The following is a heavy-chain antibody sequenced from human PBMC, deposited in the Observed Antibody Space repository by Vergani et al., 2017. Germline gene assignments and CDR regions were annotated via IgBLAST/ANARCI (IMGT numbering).Heavy chain of an antibody. D-gene: IGHD3-9*01. CDR2: IKSDGSIT. J-gene: IGHJ5*01. V-gene: IGHV3-74*03. CDR3: ARARCIETCYMSNWLDS. Sequence: DVHLAESGGGFFQPGGSPRLSCSASGFSFNSYWMHWVRQVPGKGLLWVSRIKSDGSITAYADSVKGRFTISRDNAQNTLYLQMNSLRVEDTGVYYCARARCIETCYMSNWLDSWGQGTLVTVS. CDR1: GFSFNSYW.